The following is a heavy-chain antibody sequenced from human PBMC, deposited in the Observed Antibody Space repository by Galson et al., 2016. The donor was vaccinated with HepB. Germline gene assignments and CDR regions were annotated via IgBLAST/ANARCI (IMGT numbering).Heavy chain of an antibody. V-gene: IGHV3-48*01. Sequence: SLRLSCAASGFTFSSYSMNWVRQAPGKGLEWVSYISSCRDTTYYAHSVKDRFTISRDNPKNSLYLQLNSLRAEDTAVFYCAREGPGRDFSSFEYWGQGTLVTVST. J-gene: IGHJ4*02. D-gene: IGHD3-3*01. CDR3: AREGPGRDFSSFEY. CDR1: GFTFSSYS. CDR2: ISSCRDTT.